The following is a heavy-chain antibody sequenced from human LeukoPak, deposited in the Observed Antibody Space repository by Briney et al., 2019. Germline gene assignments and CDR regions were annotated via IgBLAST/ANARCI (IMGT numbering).Heavy chain of an antibody. CDR3: AREWDSLWFAEADV. V-gene: IGHV4-38-2*02. J-gene: IGHJ6*04. Sequence: PSETLSLTCTVSGYSISSGYYWGWIRQPPGKGLEWIGSMFHSGTTYYNPSLKSRVTMSVDTSKNQFSLKLSSVTAADTAVYYCAREWDSLWFAEADVWGKGTTVTISS. D-gene: IGHD3-10*01. CDR1: GYSISSGYY. CDR2: MFHSGTT.